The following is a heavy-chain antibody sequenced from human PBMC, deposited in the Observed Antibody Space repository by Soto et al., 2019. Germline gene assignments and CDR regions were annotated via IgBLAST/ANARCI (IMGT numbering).Heavy chain of an antibody. J-gene: IGHJ6*02. CDR3: ARDQSPSSGWPGMDV. CDR1: GYTFTDYY. D-gene: IGHD6-19*01. V-gene: IGHV1-2*02. CDR2: INPNSGGT. Sequence: ASVKVSCKASGYTFTDYYMHWVRQAPGQGLEWMGWINPNSGGTNYAQKFQGRVTMTRDTSISTAYMELNRLRSDDTAVYYCARDQSPSSGWPGMDVWGQGATVTVSS.